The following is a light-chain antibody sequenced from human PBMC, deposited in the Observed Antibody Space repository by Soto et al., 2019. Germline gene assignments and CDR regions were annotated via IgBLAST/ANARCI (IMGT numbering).Light chain of an antibody. J-gene: IGKJ1*01. CDR1: QTISSW. CDR3: QHYNSYSEA. V-gene: IGKV1-5*03. Sequence: DIQRTQSPSTLSXSVGDRVTITCRASQTISSWLAWYQQKPGKAPKLLIYKASTLKSGVPSRFSGSGSGTEFTLTISSLQPDDFATYYCQHYNSYSEAFGQGTKVDIK. CDR2: KAS.